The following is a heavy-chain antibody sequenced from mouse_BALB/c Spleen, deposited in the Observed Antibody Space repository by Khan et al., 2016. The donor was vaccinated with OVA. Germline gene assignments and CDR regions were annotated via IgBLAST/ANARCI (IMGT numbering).Heavy chain of an antibody. Sequence: VQLQQSGPELVKPGASVKMSCKASGYSFTNYIIHWVKQEPGQGLEWIGYINPHNDGAKYNEKFKGKATLTSDKSSRTAYMELSGMTSEDSAFYYWARDYGRSFWFAYWGQGTLVTVSA. V-gene: IGHV1S136*01. CDR1: GYSFTNYI. CDR2: INPHNDGA. J-gene: IGHJ3*01. CDR3: ARDYGRSFWFAY. D-gene: IGHD1-1*01.